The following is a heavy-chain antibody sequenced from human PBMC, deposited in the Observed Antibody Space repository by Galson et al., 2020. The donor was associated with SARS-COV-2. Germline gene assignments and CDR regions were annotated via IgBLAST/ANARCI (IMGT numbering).Heavy chain of an antibody. CDR3: ARFSSWPGGDFNFDY. Sequence: ASETLSLTCTVSGGSISSGGYYWSWIRQHPGKGLEWIGYIYYSGSTYYNPSLKSRVTISVDTSKNQFSLKLSSVTAADMAVYYCARFSSWPGGDFNFDYWGQGTLVTVSS. V-gene: IGHV4-31*03. CDR1: GGSISSGGYY. D-gene: IGHD3-10*01. CDR2: IYYSGST. J-gene: IGHJ4*02.